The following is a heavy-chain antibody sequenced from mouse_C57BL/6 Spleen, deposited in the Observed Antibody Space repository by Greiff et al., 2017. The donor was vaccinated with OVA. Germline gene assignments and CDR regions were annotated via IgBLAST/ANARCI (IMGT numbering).Heavy chain of an antibody. J-gene: IGHJ2*01. CDR3: ARNSPFSTSYYVDY. Sequence: QVQLQQSGPGLVQPSQSLSITCTVSGFSLTSYGVHWVRQSPGKGLEWLGVIWSGGSSDYTAAFISRLSISKDNSKSQVFFKMNSLQADDTAIYYCARNSPFSTSYYVDYWGQGTTRTVAS. CDR2: IWSGGSS. CDR1: GFSLTSYG. V-gene: IGHV2-2*01.